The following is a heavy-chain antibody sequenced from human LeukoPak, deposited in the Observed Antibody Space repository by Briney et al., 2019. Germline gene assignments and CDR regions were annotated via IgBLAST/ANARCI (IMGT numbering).Heavy chain of an antibody. D-gene: IGHD1-1*01. CDR2: INWNGSST. CDR1: GFTFDDHG. J-gene: IGHJ6*03. V-gene: IGHV3-20*04. Sequence: GGSLRLSCAASGFTFDDHGMTWVRQVPGKGLEWVSGINWNGSSTDYADSVKGRFTVSRDNAKNSLYLQMNSLRVEDTGLYYCARYLEATETTWHYMDVWGKGTTVIVSS. CDR3: ARYLEATETTWHYMDV.